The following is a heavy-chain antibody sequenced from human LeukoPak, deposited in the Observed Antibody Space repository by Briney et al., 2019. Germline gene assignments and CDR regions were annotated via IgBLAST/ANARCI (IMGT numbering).Heavy chain of an antibody. CDR2: VFYTGST. D-gene: IGHD6-13*01. Sequence: PSETLSLTCIVSGASITNYYWTWIRQPPGEGLEWIGYVFYTGSTNYNPSLESRVTISVDTSKNQVSLKLTSMTAADTAGYYCATYSTASVGFHYWGRGTLVTVSS. CDR3: ATYSTASVGFHY. CDR1: GASITNYY. J-gene: IGHJ4*02. V-gene: IGHV4-59*01.